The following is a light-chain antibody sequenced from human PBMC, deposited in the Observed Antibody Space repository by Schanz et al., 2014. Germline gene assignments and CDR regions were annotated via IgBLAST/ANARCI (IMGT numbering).Light chain of an antibody. V-gene: IGKV1-39*01. Sequence: DIQMTQSPSSLFASVGDRVTITCRASQSISTYVNWYQQKPGKAPNLLIYAASSLQSGVPSRFGGSGSGTDFTLTISSLQPEDFATYFCQQSHSIPFTFGPGTKVNIK. CDR2: AAS. CDR3: QQSHSIPFT. CDR1: QSISTY. J-gene: IGKJ3*01.